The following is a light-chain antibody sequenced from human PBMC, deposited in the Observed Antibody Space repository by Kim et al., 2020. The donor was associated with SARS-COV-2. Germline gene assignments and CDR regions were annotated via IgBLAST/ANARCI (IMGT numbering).Light chain of an antibody. CDR2: GAS. CDR3: QQFNNWPRT. CDR1: QSINSN. V-gene: IGKV3-15*01. J-gene: IGKJ1*01. Sequence: VLMTQSPATLSVFPGERATLSCRASQSINSNRVWYQQKPGQDPRLLMYGASTRATGIPARFSGSGSGTEFTLTISSLQSEDFAIYYCQQFNNWPRTFGQGTKVEIK.